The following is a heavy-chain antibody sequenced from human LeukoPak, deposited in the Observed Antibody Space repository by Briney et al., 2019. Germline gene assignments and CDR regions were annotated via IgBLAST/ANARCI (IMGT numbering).Heavy chain of an antibody. Sequence: SETLSLTCTVSGDSISSSDYYWSWIRQPPGKELERIASINYGGTTYYNPSLKSRVTISVDTSKNQFSLRLSSVTAVDTAVYLCARYVVYGSGKYYFDYWGQGSLVTVSS. D-gene: IGHD3-10*01. CDR3: ARYVVYGSGKYYFDY. CDR1: GDSISSSDYY. J-gene: IGHJ4*02. V-gene: IGHV4-39*01. CDR2: INYGGTT.